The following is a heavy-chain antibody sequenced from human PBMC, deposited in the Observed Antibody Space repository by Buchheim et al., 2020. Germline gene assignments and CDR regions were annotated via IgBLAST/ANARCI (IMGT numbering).Heavy chain of an antibody. V-gene: IGHV3-23*01. J-gene: IGHJ4*02. CDR2: SAGTGGAG. CDR1: GFTLVNVA. Sequence: EVQLLESGGGLVQPGEPLRLSCEASGFTLVNVAMHWFRQAPGKGLEWVSSAGTGGAGFYAESVKGRVSVSRDNSRNTLDLHMTSLRAEDTAIYYCARSRLLDYWRQGT. D-gene: IGHD3-10*01. CDR3: ARSRLLDY.